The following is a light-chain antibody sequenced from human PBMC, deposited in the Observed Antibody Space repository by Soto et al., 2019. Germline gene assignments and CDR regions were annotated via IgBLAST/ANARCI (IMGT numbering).Light chain of an antibody. CDR3: TSYRSGSTPYV. Sequence: QSVLTQPASVSGSPGQSITISCTGTSSDVGGYRYVSWFQQHPGKAPKPVIYEVNNRPSGVSNRFSGSKSGNTASLTISGLQAEDEADYFCTSYRSGSTPYVFGTGTKLTVL. CDR2: EVN. J-gene: IGLJ1*01. V-gene: IGLV2-14*03. CDR1: SSDVGGYRY.